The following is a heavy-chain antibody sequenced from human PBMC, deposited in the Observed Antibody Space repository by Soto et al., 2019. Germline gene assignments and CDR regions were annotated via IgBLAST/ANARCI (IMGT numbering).Heavy chain of an antibody. V-gene: IGHV3-7*03. D-gene: IGHD5-12*01. Sequence: EVQLVESGGGLVQPGESLRLSCEASGFTFDHYWMTWVRQAPGKGLEWVANIKEDGSEKNYVDSVKGRFTISRDNAKNSLYLQMNSLRAEDTATYYCARCGSENDYWGQGTLVTVSS. CDR3: ARCGSENDY. CDR1: GFTFDHYW. CDR2: IKEDGSEK. J-gene: IGHJ4*02.